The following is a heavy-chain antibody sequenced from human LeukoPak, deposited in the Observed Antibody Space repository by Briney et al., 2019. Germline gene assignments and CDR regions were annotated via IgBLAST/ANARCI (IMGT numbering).Heavy chain of an antibody. J-gene: IGHJ5*02. CDR2: IHHTGST. CDR1: GGSISRSSYY. D-gene: IGHD3-10*01. Sequence: SETLSLTCTVSGGSISRSSYYWGWIRQTPGKGLEWIGEIHHTGSTNYNPSLKSRVTISEDTSKNQFSLKLRSVTAADTAVYYCARGPRFGELLWHWFDPWGQGTLVTVSS. V-gene: IGHV4-39*07. CDR3: ARGPRFGELLWHWFDP.